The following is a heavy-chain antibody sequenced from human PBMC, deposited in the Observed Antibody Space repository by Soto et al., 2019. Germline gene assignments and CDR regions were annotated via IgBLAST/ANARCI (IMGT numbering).Heavy chain of an antibody. CDR2: ISSFNGNT. CDR3: ARDLRIVTTTSCPGFDY. CDR1: GYTFTSYG. V-gene: IGHV1-18*01. Sequence: QVQLVQSGAVVKKPGASVKVSCRTSGYTFTSYGVSWVRQAPGQGLEWVGWISSFNGNTNYAQKFQDRVTMTTDTSTNTAYMELRSLRSDDTGLYYCARDLRIVTTTSCPGFDYWGQGTLVSVSS. J-gene: IGHJ4*02. D-gene: IGHD5-12*01.